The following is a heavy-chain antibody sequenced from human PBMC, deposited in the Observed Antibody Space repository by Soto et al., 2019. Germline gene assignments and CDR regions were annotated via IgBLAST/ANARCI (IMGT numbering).Heavy chain of an antibody. Sequence: SETLSLTCTVSGGSISSGGYYWSWIRQHPGKGLEWIGYIHYSGSTYYNPSLKSRVTISVDTSKNQFSLKLTSVTAADTAVYYCARSLGYGDIWDYWGQGTLVTVSS. CDR3: ARSLGYGDIWDY. D-gene: IGHD4-17*01. J-gene: IGHJ4*02. CDR1: GGSISSGGYY. V-gene: IGHV4-31*03. CDR2: IHYSGST.